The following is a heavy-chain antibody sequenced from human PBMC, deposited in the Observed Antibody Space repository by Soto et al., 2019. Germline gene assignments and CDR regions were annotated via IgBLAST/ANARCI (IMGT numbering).Heavy chain of an antibody. J-gene: IGHJ4*02. D-gene: IGHD6-13*01. CDR2: INSDGSTT. V-gene: IGHV3-74*01. Sequence: GGSLRLSCAASGFTFSYYWMHWVRQAPGKGLVWVSRINSDGSTTSFADSVKGRFSISRDNAKNTLHLLMTSLRAEDTAVYYCVREGAAGSFEYWGQGTLVTVSS. CDR1: GFTFSYYW. CDR3: VREGAAGSFEY.